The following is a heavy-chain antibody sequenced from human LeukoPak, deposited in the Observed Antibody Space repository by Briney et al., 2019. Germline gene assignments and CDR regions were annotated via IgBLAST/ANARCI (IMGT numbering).Heavy chain of an antibody. CDR1: GGSISSYY. CDR3: ARLASGSYGPLTPFDY. D-gene: IGHD1-26*01. V-gene: IGHV4-59*08. CDR2: IYYSGST. J-gene: IGHJ4*02. Sequence: SSETLSLTCTVSGGSISSYYWSWIRQPPEKGLEWIGDIYYSGSTNYNPSLKSRVTISVDTSKNQFSLRLSSVTAADTAVYYSARLASGSYGPLTPFDYWGQGTLVTVSS.